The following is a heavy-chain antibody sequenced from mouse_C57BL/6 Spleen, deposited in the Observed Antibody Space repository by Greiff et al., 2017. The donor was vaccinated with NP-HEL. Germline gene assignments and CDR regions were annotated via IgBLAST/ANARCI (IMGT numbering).Heavy chain of an antibody. CDR1: GFTFSSYG. D-gene: IGHD1-1*01. CDR3: ASIITTVVGGYFDY. J-gene: IGHJ2*01. CDR2: ISSGGSYT. V-gene: IGHV5-6*01. Sequence: EVKLVESGGDLVKPGGSLKLSCAASGFTFSSYGMSWVRQTPDKRLEWVATISSGGSYTYYPDSVKGRFTISRDNAKNTLYLQMSSLKSEDTAMYYCASIITTVVGGYFDYWGQGTTLTVSS.